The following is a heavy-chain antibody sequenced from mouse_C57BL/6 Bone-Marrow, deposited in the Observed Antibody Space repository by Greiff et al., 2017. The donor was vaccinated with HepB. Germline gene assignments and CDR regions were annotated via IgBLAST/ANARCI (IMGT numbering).Heavy chain of an antibody. Sequence: VQLKESGPGLVKPSQSLSLTCSVTGYSITSGYYWNWIRQFPGNKLEWMGYISYDGSNNYNPSLKNRISITRDTSKNQFFLKLNSVTTEDTATYYCARVDSNYLNFAYWGQGTLVTVSA. V-gene: IGHV3-6*01. CDR3: ARVDSNYLNFAY. CDR1: GYSITSGYY. J-gene: IGHJ3*01. CDR2: ISYDGSN. D-gene: IGHD2-5*01.